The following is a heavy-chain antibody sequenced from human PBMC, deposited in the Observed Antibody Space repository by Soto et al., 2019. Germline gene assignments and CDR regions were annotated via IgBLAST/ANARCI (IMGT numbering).Heavy chain of an antibody. Sequence: LRLSCAASGFTVSSNYMSWVRQASGKGLEWVSVIYSGGSTYYADSVKGRFTISRDNSKNTLYLQMNSLRAEDTAVYYCARDPHYYDSSGNKLEVSFDYWGQGPRVTVSS. CDR3: ARDPHYYDSSGNKLEVSFDY. D-gene: IGHD3-22*01. CDR2: IYSGGST. V-gene: IGHV3-66*01. J-gene: IGHJ4*02. CDR1: GFTVSSNY.